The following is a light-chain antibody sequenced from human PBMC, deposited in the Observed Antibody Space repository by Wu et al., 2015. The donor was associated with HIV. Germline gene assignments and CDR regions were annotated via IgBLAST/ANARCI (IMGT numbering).Light chain of an antibody. V-gene: IGKV1D-13*01. CDR1: QDIDSA. CDR3: QQFKNYPYT. CDR2: DAS. Sequence: AIQLTQSPSSLSASVGDRVTITCRASQDIDSALVWYQHIPDKPPRLLISDASTLEGGVPSRFSGSGFGTDFTLTINSLQPEDLATYYCQQFKNYPYTFAQGTKLEIK. J-gene: IGKJ2*01.